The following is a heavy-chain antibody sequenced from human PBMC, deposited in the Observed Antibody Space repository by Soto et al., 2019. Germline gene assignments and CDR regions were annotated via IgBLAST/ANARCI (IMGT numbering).Heavy chain of an antibody. CDR3: AAMKVVVAATRLHYYGMDV. J-gene: IGHJ6*02. CDR2: IVVGSGNT. D-gene: IGHD2-15*01. CDR1: GFTFTSSA. V-gene: IGHV1-58*01. Sequence: SVKVSCKASGFTFTSSAVQWVRQARGQRLEWIGWIVVGSGNTNYAQKFQERVTITRDMSTSTAYMELSSLRSEDTAVYYCAAMKVVVAATRLHYYGMDVWGQGTTVTVSS.